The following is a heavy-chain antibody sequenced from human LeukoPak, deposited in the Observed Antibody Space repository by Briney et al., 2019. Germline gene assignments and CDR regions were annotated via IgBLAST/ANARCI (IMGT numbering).Heavy chain of an antibody. CDR2: IYHSGST. CDR1: GVSISSNY. V-gene: IGHV4-59*01. D-gene: IGHD5-18*01. Sequence: KPSETLSLTCTVSGVSISSNYWSWIRRPPGKGLEWIGNIYHSGSTNYNPSLKSRVIISVDTSKNQFSLHVTSVTTADTAVYYRAGQRTSHLDTFDPWGQGTLVTVSS. CDR3: AGQRTSHLDTFDP. J-gene: IGHJ5*02.